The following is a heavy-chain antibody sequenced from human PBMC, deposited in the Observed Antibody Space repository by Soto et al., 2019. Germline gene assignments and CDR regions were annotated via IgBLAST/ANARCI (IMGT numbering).Heavy chain of an antibody. J-gene: IGHJ5*02. Sequence: SEPKSLRWSVAGGYSRSPGCCWSWISQHPGKGLEWIGYIYYSGSTYYNPSLKSRVTISVDTSKKQFSLNLSSVTAADTAVYYCARGLVYGPNWFDPCGQAALVTRSS. CDR1: GGYSRSPGCC. CDR3: ARGLVYGPNWFDP. CDR2: IYYSGST. D-gene: IGHD4-17*01. V-gene: IGHV4-31*02.